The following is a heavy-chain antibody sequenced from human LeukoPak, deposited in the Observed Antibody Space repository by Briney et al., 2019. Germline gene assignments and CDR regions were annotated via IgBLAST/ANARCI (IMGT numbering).Heavy chain of an antibody. J-gene: IGHJ4*02. CDR3: ARAAPGWLRFGED. CDR1: GGSIISSSYY. V-gene: IGHV4-39*07. CDR2: IYYSGSI. D-gene: IGHD5-12*01. Sequence: KPSETLSLTCTVSGGSIISSSYYWGWIRQPPGKGLEWIGSIYYSGSIYYNPSLKSRVTISVDTSKNQFSLKLSSVTAADTAVYYCARAAPGWLRFGEDWGQGTLVTVSS.